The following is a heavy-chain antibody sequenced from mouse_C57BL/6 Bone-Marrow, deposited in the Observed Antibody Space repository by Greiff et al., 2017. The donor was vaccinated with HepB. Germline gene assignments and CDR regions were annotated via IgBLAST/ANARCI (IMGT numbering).Heavy chain of an antibody. V-gene: IGHV1-15*01. CDR3: TTYGSAMDY. CDR2: IDPETGGT. Sequence: QVHVKQSGAELVRPGASVTLSCKASGYTFTDYEMHWVKQTPVHGLEWIGAIDPETGGTAYNQKFKGKAILTADKSSSTAYMELRSLTSEDSAVYYCTTYGSAMDYWGQGTSVTVSS. J-gene: IGHJ4*01. CDR1: GYTFTDYE. D-gene: IGHD1-1*01.